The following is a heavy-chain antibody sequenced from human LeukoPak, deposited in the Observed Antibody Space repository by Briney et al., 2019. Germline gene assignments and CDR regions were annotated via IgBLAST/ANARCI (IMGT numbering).Heavy chain of an antibody. Sequence: ASVKVSCKASGYTFISSGISWVRQAPGQGLEWMGWITTYNGNTNYAQKLQGRVTMTTDTSTSTAYMELRSLRSDDTAVYYCARGGGRIDILPHDYWGQGTLVTVSS. CDR3: ARGGGRIDILPHDY. J-gene: IGHJ4*02. CDR1: GYTFISSG. V-gene: IGHV1-18*01. CDR2: ITTYNGNT. D-gene: IGHD3-9*01.